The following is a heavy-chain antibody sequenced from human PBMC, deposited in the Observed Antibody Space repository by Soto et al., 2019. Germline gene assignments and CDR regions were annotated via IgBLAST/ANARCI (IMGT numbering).Heavy chain of an antibody. Sequence: SETLSLTCTVSGGSISSGGYYWSWIRQHPGKGLEWIGYIYYSGSTYYNPSLKSRVTISVDTSKNQFSLKLSSVTAADTAVYYCARGGFSAGMVRGVILSSWFDPWGQGTLVTVSS. CDR1: GGSISSGGYY. D-gene: IGHD3-10*01. V-gene: IGHV4-31*03. CDR3: ARGGFSAGMVRGVILSSWFDP. CDR2: IYYSGST. J-gene: IGHJ5*02.